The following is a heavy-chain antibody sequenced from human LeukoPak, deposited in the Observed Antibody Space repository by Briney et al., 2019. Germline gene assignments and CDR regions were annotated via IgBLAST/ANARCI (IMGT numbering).Heavy chain of an antibody. CDR2: VHYTGKT. CDR1: GGSFSGYY. Sequence: SETLSLTCAVYGGSFSGYYWSWIRQPPGKRLEWVGYVHYTGKTNYNPSLNNRATISVDMSKNQFSLTLTSVTVADTAMYYCARGDYDGRDSSSPLDSWGQATLVTASA. V-gene: IGHV4-34*11. J-gene: IGHJ4*02. D-gene: IGHD3-16*01. CDR3: ARGDYDGRDSSSPLDS.